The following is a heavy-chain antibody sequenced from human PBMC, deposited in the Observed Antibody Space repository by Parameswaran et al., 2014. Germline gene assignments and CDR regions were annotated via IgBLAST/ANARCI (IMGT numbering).Heavy chain of an antibody. CDR3: ARSRGSL. Sequence: VRQGSREGGWEWVANIKQGGGETYYVDSVKGRFTISRDNAKNSLYLQMDSLRAEDTAVYYCARSRGSLWGQGTLVTVSS. J-gene: IGHJ4*02. D-gene: IGHD3-10*01. CDR2: IKQGGGET. V-gene: IGHV3-7*01.